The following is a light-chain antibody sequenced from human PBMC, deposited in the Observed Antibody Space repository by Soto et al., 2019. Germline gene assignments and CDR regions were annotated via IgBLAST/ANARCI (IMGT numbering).Light chain of an antibody. CDR1: QSITYW. V-gene: IGKV1-5*01. J-gene: IGKJ5*01. CDR2: DVF. Sequence: DIQMTQSPSSLSASVGDRVTITCRASQSITYWLAWYQQKPGRAPKLLIYDVFNLQSGVPSRFSGSGSGTEFTLTISSLQPEDFATYYCQQSNNHPISFGQGTRLEIK. CDR3: QQSNNHPIS.